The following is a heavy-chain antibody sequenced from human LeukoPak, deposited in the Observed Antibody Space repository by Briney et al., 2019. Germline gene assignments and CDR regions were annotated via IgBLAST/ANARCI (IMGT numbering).Heavy chain of an antibody. V-gene: IGHV4-59*01. CDR1: GGSISSYY. CDR2: IYYSGST. D-gene: IGHD2-2*01. Sequence: SETLSLTCTVSGGSISSYYWSWIRQPPGKGLEWIGHIYYSGSTNYNPSLKSRVTISVDTSKNQFSLKLSSVTAADTAVYYCARELVDVHYYYGMDVWGQGTTVTVSS. CDR3: ARELVDVHYYYGMDV. J-gene: IGHJ6*02.